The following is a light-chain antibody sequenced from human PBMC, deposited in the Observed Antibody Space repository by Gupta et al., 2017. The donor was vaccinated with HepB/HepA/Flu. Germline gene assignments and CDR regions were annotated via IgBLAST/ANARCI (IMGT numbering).Light chain of an antibody. J-gene: IGLJ2*01. V-gene: IGLV1-51*02. CDR2: ENN. CDR3: GTWDSSLSAYVV. CDR1: SSNIGNNY. Sequence: QSVLTQPPSVSAAPGQKVTISCSGRSSNIGNNYVSWYQQLPGTAPKLLIYENNKRPSGIPDRFSGSKSGTSATLGITGLQTGDEADYYCGTWDSSLSAYVVFGGGTKLTVL.